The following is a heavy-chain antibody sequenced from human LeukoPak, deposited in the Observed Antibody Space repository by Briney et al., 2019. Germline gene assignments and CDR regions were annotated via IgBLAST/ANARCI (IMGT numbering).Heavy chain of an antibody. CDR3: ARDAPVVAARGRFDY. CDR2: ISSSSSYI. D-gene: IGHD2-15*01. J-gene: IGHJ4*02. CDR1: GFTFSSYS. V-gene: IGHV3-21*01. Sequence: PGGSLRLSCAASGFTFSSYSMNWVRQAPGKGLEWVSSISSSSSYIYYADSVKGRFTISRDNAKNSLYLQMNSLRAEDTAVYYCARDAPVVAARGRFDYWGQGTLVTVSS.